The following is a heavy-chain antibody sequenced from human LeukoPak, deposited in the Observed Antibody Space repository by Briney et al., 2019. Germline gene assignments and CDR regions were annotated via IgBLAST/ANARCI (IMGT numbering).Heavy chain of an antibody. J-gene: IGHJ4*02. CDR3: AHSPYGSGTSRFYFDY. CDR1: GFSLTTRGVR. CDR2: IYWDDDK. D-gene: IGHD3-10*01. Sequence: SGPTLVKPTQTLTLTCTFSGFSLTTRGVRVGWIRQPPGKALELLSLIYWDDDKRYSPSLKSRLTITKDTSKNQVVLTMTNMDPVDTATYYCAHSPYGSGTSRFYFDYWGQGTLVTVSS. V-gene: IGHV2-5*02.